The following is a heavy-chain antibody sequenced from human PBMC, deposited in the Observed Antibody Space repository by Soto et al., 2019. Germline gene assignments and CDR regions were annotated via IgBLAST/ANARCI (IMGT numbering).Heavy chain of an antibody. CDR1: GGTFSSHS. J-gene: IGHJ4*02. V-gene: IGHV1-69*01. Sequence: VQLMQSGAEVKKPGSSVKVSCKASGGTFSSHSINWVRQAPGQGPEWMGGVISLFGTANYAHNFKGRVTITADQSTSTAYMELNSLRSADTAVYYCAREVGYGDFSAALLDWGQGTLVTVSS. CDR3: AREVGYGDFSAALLD. D-gene: IGHD4-17*01. CDR2: VISLFGTA.